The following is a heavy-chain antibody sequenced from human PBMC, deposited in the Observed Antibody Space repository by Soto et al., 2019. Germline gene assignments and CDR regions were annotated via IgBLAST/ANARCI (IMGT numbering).Heavy chain of an antibody. V-gene: IGHV4-28*01. CDR3: ARSVGELLGLDP. D-gene: IGHD1-26*01. J-gene: IGHJ5*02. CDR1: GYSIYSSYW. Sequence: SETLSLTCAVSGYSIYSSYWWGWIRQPPGKGLEWIGYIYYTGSTYYNPSLRSRVTMSVDTSKNQFSLKLSSVTAVDTAVYYCARSVGELLGLDPWGQGTLVTVSS. CDR2: IYYTGST.